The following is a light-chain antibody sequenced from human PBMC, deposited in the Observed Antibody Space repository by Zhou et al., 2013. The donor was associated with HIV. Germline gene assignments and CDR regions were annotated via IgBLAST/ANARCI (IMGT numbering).Light chain of an antibody. CDR2: KAS. CDR1: QSIGRE. CDR3: QQYYAFPLT. Sequence: DIQMTQSPSTLSTSAGDRVTLTCRASQSIGRELAWYQQKPGQVPKVLIYKASSLDGGVPSRFSGSGSATEFTLTTSSLQPDDVATYYCQQYYAFPLTFGGGTKVEI. J-gene: IGKJ4*01. V-gene: IGKV1-5*03.